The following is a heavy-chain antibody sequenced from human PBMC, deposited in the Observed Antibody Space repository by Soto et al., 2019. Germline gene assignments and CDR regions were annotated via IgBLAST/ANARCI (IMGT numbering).Heavy chain of an antibody. CDR1: GGSISSGGYY. V-gene: IGHV4-31*03. D-gene: IGHD3-10*01. J-gene: IGHJ4*02. CDR3: ARGVRDGGPPLFDY. Sequence: QVQLQESGPGLVKPSQTLSLTCTVSGGSISSGGYYWSWIRQHPGKGLEWIGYIYYSGSTYYNPSLKSRVTISVDTSKNQFSLKLSSVTAADTAVYYWARGVRDGGPPLFDYWGQGTLVTVSS. CDR2: IYYSGST.